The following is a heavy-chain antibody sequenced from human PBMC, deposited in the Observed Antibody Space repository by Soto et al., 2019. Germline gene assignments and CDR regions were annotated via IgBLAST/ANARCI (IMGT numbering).Heavy chain of an antibody. J-gene: IGHJ4*02. Sequence: GGSLRLSCAASGFTFRYYYMDWVRQAPEKGLEWVGRILNRANSYTNKYAASVRGRFTISRDDSKNSLYLQMNSLKTEDTAVYYCARAPSYYASGSDYWGQGTLVTVSS. V-gene: IGHV3-72*01. D-gene: IGHD3-10*01. CDR2: ILNRANSYTN. CDR3: ARAPSYYASGSDY. CDR1: GFTFRYYY.